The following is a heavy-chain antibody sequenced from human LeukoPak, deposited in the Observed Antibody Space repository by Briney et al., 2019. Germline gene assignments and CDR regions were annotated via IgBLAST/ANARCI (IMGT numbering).Heavy chain of an antibody. CDR1: GFIFRNHW. D-gene: IGHD4-17*01. V-gene: IGHV3-7*01. Sequence: GSLKLSCAASGFIFRNHWMSWVRQVPGRGLEWVAHIKQDGNEKHYVDSVEGRFTLSRDDSKNSLYLQMNSLRVDDSAVYYCARGPNYGDRVDYFDYWGQGTLVTVSS. CDR2: IKQDGNEK. J-gene: IGHJ4*02. CDR3: ARGPNYGDRVDYFDY.